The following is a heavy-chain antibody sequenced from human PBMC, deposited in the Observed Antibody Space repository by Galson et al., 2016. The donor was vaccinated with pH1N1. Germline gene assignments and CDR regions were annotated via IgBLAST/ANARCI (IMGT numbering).Heavy chain of an antibody. CDR3: AREQAFRVPHQLDF. Sequence: SLRLSCAASGFTFTTYSMSWVRQDPGKGLEWVSDINNRGNIVYYAYSVKGRFTITRDNAKNSLYLQRNRLRAEDTAIYYCAREQAFRVPHQLDFWGQGSQVTVSS. J-gene: IGHJ4*02. D-gene: IGHD2-2*01. CDR2: INNRGNIV. V-gene: IGHV3-48*04. CDR1: GFTFTTYS.